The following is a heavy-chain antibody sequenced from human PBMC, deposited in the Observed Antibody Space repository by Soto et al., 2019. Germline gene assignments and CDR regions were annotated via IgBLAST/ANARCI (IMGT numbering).Heavy chain of an antibody. CDR2: IYPGDSDT. CDR1: GYSFTSYW. Sequence: GESLKISCKGSGYSFTSYWIGWVRQMPGKGLEWMGIIYPGDSDTRYSPTFQGQVTISADKSISTAYLQWSSLKASDTAMYYCARGSIAAWEIFDYWGQGTLVTVSS. CDR3: ARGSIAAWEIFDY. J-gene: IGHJ4*02. V-gene: IGHV5-51*01. D-gene: IGHD6-6*01.